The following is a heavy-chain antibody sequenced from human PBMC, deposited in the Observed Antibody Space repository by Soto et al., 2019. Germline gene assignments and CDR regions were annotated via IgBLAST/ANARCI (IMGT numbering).Heavy chain of an antibody. J-gene: IGHJ6*02. D-gene: IGHD5-12*01. V-gene: IGHV1-46*01. CDR2: INPSGGST. CDR3: ARVEHVDIVATRTSYYYYYGMEV. Sequence: ASVKVSCKASGYTFTSYYMHWVRQAPGQGLEWMGIINPSGGSTSYAQKFQGRVTMTRDTSTSTVYMELSSLRSEDTAVYYCARVEHVDIVATRTSYYYYYGMEVWGQGTTVTVSS. CDR1: GYTFTSYY.